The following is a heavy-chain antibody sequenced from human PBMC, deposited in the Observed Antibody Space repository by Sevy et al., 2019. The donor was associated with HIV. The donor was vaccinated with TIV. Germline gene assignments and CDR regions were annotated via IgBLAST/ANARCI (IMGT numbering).Heavy chain of an antibody. CDR1: GGSISSGSSY. V-gene: IGHV4-61*02. CDR3: ARDEASGSFDI. CDR2: IYPSGRT. J-gene: IGHJ3*02. Sequence: LSLTCTVSGGSISSGSSYWSWIRQPAGKGPEWIGRIYPSGRTNYNPSLESRVTISIDTSKNQFSLKVSSVTAADTAVYFCARDEASGSFDIWGQGTKVTVSS. D-gene: IGHD6-25*01.